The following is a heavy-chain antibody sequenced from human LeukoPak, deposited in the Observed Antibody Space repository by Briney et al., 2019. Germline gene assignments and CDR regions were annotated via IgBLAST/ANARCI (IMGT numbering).Heavy chain of an antibody. CDR1: GGSISSYY. Sequence: SETLSLTCTVSGGSISSYYWSWIRQPPGKGLEWIGYIYYSGSTNYNPSLKSRVTISVDTSKNQFSLKLSSVTAADTAVYYCARGHIVVVTAITPLDYYYYMDVWGKGTTVTISS. CDR2: IYYSGST. D-gene: IGHD2-21*02. V-gene: IGHV4-59*12. CDR3: ARGHIVVVTAITPLDYYYYMDV. J-gene: IGHJ6*03.